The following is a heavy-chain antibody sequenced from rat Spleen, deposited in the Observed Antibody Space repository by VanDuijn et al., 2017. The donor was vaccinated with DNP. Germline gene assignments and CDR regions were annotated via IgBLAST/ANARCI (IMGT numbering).Heavy chain of an antibody. CDR2: ISYDGSST. Sequence: EVQLVESGGGLVQPGRSLKVSCAASGFTFSNYGMAWVRQAPTKGLEWVATISYDGSSTYYRDTVRGRFTISRDNAKNTLDLQMDRLRTEEAATYYWTRVRTNYGGYKAAYHIDNWGQGVMVTVSS. D-gene: IGHD1-11*01. V-gene: IGHV5-29*01. CDR3: TRVRTNYGGYKAAYHIDN. CDR1: GFTFSNYG. J-gene: IGHJ2*01.